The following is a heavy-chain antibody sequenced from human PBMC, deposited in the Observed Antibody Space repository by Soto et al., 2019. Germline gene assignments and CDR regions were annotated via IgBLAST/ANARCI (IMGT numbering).Heavy chain of an antibody. Sequence: QVQLVESGGGVVQPGRSLRLSCAASGFTFSSYGMHWVRQAPGKGLEWVAVISYDGSNKYYADSVKGRFTISRDNSKNTLYLQMNSLRAEDTAVYYCAKSTTTPSYYYGMDVWGQGTTVTVSS. V-gene: IGHV3-30*18. CDR3: AKSTTTPSYYYGMDV. CDR2: ISYDGSNK. CDR1: GFTFSSYG. J-gene: IGHJ6*02. D-gene: IGHD3-3*01.